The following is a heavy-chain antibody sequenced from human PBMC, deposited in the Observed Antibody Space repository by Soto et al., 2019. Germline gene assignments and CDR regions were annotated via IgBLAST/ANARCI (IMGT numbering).Heavy chain of an antibody. V-gene: IGHV3-23*01. CDR1: GFTFSSYA. Sequence: PGGSLRLSCAASGFTFSSYAMSCVRQAPGKGLEWVSAISGSGGSTYYADSVKGRFTISRDNSKNTLYLQMNSLRAEDTAVYYCAKDQPGRFLEWLVAFYIWGQGTMVTVSS. D-gene: IGHD3-3*01. CDR2: ISGSGGST. J-gene: IGHJ3*02. CDR3: AKDQPGRFLEWLVAFYI.